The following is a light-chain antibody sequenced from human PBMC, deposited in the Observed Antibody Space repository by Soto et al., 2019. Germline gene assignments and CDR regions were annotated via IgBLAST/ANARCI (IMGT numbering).Light chain of an antibody. CDR3: QQSYSTPPT. J-gene: IGKJ1*01. CDR2: AAS. V-gene: IGKV1-39*01. CDR1: QSISSY. Sequence: DIQMTQSPSSLSASVGDRVTITCRASQSISSYLNWYQQKPGKAPKLLIYAASSLQSGVPSRFSGSGSGTDFTPTICSLRPEDFATFYCQQSYSTPPTFGQRTKVELK.